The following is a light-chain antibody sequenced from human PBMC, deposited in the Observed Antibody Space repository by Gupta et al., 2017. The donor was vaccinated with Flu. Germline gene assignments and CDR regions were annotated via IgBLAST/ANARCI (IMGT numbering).Light chain of an antibody. CDR3: QQSFSLPVT. CDR1: RTISNY. CDR2: AAS. V-gene: IGKV1-39*01. J-gene: IGKJ2*01. Sequence: PSSLSALEGDRVSITCRASRTISNYINWYQFKPGQAPKRLIYAASVLHTGVPSRFSGSGSGTDFTLTISGLLPEDSATYYCQQSFSLPVTFGQGTKLEI.